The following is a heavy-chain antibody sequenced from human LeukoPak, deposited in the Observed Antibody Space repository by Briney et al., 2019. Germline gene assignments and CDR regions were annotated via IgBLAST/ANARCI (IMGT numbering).Heavy chain of an antibody. Sequence: GGSLRLSCAASGFTFSSYGIHWVRQAPGRGLEGVAVTAYDGINKYYADSVKGRFTMSRDNPKNTLYLQMNSLRAEDTAVYYCAKEGSGSAYFDYWGQGTLVTVSS. V-gene: IGHV3-30*18. D-gene: IGHD3-10*01. J-gene: IGHJ4*02. CDR3: AKEGSGSAYFDY. CDR1: GFTFSSYG. CDR2: TAYDGINK.